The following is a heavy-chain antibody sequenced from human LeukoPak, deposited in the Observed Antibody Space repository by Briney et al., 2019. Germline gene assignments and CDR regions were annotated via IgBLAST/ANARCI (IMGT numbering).Heavy chain of an antibody. CDR3: AREDISDVTDY. J-gene: IGHJ4*02. CDR1: GYTFTSYY. Sequence: ASVKVSCKASGYTFTSYYMHWVRQAPGQGLEWMGIINPSGGSTSYAQKFQGRVTMTRDMSTSTVYMELRSLRSDDTAVYYCAREDISDVTDYWGQGTLVTVSS. D-gene: IGHD6-19*01. V-gene: IGHV1-46*01. CDR2: INPSGGST.